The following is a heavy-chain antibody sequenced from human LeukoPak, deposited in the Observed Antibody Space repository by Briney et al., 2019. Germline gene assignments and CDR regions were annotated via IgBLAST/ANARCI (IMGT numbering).Heavy chain of an antibody. D-gene: IGHD5-18*01. CDR3: AKDRYIYGYLFEY. J-gene: IGHJ4*02. CDR2: ISGSGGNT. V-gene: IGHV3-23*01. CDR1: GLTFIDYA. Sequence: PGGSLRLSCAASGLTFIDYAMSWVRQAPGKGLEWVSGISGSGGNTYYADSVKGRFTISRDNSKNTLYLQMSSLRPEDTAVYYCAKDRYIYGYLFEYWGQGTPVTVSS.